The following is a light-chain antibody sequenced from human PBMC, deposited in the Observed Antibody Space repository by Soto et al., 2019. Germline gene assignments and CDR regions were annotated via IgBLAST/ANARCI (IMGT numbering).Light chain of an antibody. CDR3: QQYNTDPPT. V-gene: IGKV1-16*01. CDR1: HDIKNF. Sequence: DLQMTQSPSSVSASVGDRVSITCRASHDIKNFLTWFQQKPGKAPKSLISVASRLQSGVPSRFSGSGSGTVFTLTISSLQPEDFATYYCQQYNTDPPTFGGGTKVEIK. CDR2: VAS. J-gene: IGKJ4*01.